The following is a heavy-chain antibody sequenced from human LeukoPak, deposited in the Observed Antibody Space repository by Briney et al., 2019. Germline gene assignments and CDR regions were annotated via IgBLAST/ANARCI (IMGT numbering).Heavy chain of an antibody. CDR3: ATSGYSGSC. V-gene: IGHV3-23*01. CDR2: ISGSGGRI. Sequence: GGSLRLSCAASGFTFSRYAMTWVSQAPGKGLEWVSAISGSGGRIYYADSVKGRFTISRDNSKNTLYLQMNSLRAEDTAVYYCATSGYSGSCWGQGTLVTVSS. D-gene: IGHD1-26*01. J-gene: IGHJ4*02. CDR1: GFTFSRYA.